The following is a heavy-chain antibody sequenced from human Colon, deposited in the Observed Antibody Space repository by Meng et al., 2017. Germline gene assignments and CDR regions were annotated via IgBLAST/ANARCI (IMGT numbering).Heavy chain of an antibody. Sequence: GESLKISCAASGFTFSDYYMSWFRQAPGKGLECISYISSSGSTIYYADSVKGRFTISRDNAKNSLYLQMNSLRAEDTAVYYCARDAVASYYFDYWGHGTLVTVSS. CDR1: GFTFSDYY. D-gene: IGHD1-26*01. V-gene: IGHV3-11*04. CDR2: ISSSGSTI. CDR3: ARDAVASYYFDY. J-gene: IGHJ4*01.